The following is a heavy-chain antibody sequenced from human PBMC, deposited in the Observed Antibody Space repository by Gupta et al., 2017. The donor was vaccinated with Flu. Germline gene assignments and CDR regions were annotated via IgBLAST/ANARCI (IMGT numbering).Heavy chain of an antibody. D-gene: IGHD3-10*01. J-gene: IGHJ4*02. CDR2: VRSDGSIK. CDR1: GYTFTTYA. CDR3: ARSLEQGRPFDN. V-gene: IGHV3-33*03. Sequence: QVQLVESGGGVVQPGKSLRLSCAASGYTFTTYAMHWVRQAPSKGLEWVAVVRSDGSIKYYLDSPKGRFTISRDNSQNTLYLQMSSLRAEDTAIYYCARSLEQGRPFDNWGQGTLVSVSS.